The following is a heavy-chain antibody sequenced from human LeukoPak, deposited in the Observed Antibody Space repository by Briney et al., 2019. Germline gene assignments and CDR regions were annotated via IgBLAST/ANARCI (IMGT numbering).Heavy chain of an antibody. Sequence: GGSLRLSCTASGFPLSSYWLQWVRQIPGKGLEWISVISPDGSTTNYADPVKGRFTISRDNAKNTVYLQVNSPTTEDTAVHFCGTIPRDSTPPDYWGRGTLVTVSS. CDR1: GFPLSSYW. D-gene: IGHD5-24*01. V-gene: IGHV3-74*01. CDR2: ISPDGSTT. CDR3: GTIPRDSTPPDY. J-gene: IGHJ4*02.